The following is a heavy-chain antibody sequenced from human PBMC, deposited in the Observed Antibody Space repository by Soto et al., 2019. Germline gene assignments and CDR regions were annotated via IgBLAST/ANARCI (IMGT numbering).Heavy chain of an antibody. V-gene: IGHV3-30-3*01. J-gene: IGHJ3*02. CDR3: ARDHYGGNAFDI. Sequence: QVQLVESGGGVVQPGRSLRLSCAASGCTFSSYAMHWVRQAPGKGLEWVAVISYDGSNKYYADSVKGRFTISRDNSKNTLYLQMNSLRAEDTAVYYCARDHYGGNAFDIWGQGTMVTVSS. D-gene: IGHD4-17*01. CDR2: ISYDGSNK. CDR1: GCTFSSYA.